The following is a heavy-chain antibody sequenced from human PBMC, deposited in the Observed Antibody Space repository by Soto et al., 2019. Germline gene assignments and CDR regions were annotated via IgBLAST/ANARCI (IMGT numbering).Heavy chain of an antibody. Sequence: QVQLVQSGAEVKKPGSSVKVSCKASGGTFSSYTISWVRQAPGQGLEWMGRIIPILGIANYEQKFQGRVTITADKSTSTAYMELSSLRSEDTAVYYCARDEGGYNSGDDAFDIWGQGTMVTVSS. J-gene: IGHJ3*02. V-gene: IGHV1-69*08. CDR1: GGTFSSYT. CDR2: IIPILGIA. D-gene: IGHD5-12*01. CDR3: ARDEGGYNSGDDAFDI.